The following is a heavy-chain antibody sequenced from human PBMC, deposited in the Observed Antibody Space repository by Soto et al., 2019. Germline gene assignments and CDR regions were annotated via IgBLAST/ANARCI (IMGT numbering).Heavy chain of an antibody. V-gene: IGHV4-31*03. CDR1: GGSISSGGYS. CDR3: ARAPPEDSGSFDY. CDR2: IYYSGST. J-gene: IGHJ4*02. Sequence: QGQLQESGPGLVKPSQTLSLTCTVSGGSISSGGYSWSWIRQHPGKGLEWIGYIYYSGSTYYNPSLKSRVTISVETSKNQVSLKLSSVTAADTAVYYCARAPPEDSGSFDYWGQGTLVTVSS. D-gene: IGHD1-26*01.